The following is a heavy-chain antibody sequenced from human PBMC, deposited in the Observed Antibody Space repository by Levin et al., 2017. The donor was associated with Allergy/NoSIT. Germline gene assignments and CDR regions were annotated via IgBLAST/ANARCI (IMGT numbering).Heavy chain of an antibody. CDR2: INSDGSTT. CDR1: GFTFSSYW. CDR3: ALFTILTGPADY. Sequence: GGSLRLSCAASGFTFSSYWMHWIRQAPGKGLVWVSRINSDGSTTCYADSVKGRFTISRDNAKNTLYLQMNSLRAEDAAVYYCALFTILTGPADYWGQGTLVNVSS. J-gene: IGHJ4*02. D-gene: IGHD3-9*01. V-gene: IGHV3-74*01.